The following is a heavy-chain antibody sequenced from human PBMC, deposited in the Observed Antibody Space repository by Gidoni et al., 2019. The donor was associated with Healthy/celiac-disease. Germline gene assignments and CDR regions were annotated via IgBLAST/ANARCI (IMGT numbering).Heavy chain of an antibody. CDR3: ARGGDSSSYYRTPFDY. V-gene: IGHV3-64*01. D-gene: IGHD3-22*01. J-gene: IGHJ4*02. CDR2: ISSKVGST. CDR1: GFTFSSYA. Sequence: EVQLVASGGGLVQPGGSLRLSCAASGFTFSSYAIHWVRQVTGKGLEYVSAISSKVGSTYYANSVKGRFTISRDNSKKTLYLQMGSLRAEDMAVYYCARGGDSSSYYRTPFDYWGQGTLVTVSS.